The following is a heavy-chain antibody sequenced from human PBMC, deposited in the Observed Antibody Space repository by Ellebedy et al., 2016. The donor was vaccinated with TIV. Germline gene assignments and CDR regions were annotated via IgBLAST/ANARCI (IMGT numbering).Heavy chain of an antibody. CDR2: INVGGDT. J-gene: IGHJ4*02. CDR3: ARGEVRGTIPKY. CDR1: GGSISRSDFY. Sequence: SETLSLTXTVSGGSISRSDFYWGWIRQPPGKGLEWIASINVGGDTGFNSSLKSRVTISADTSRNQVSLKLTSVTAADTAVYYCARGEVRGTIPKYWGQGTLVTVSS. V-gene: IGHV4-39*07. D-gene: IGHD3-10*01.